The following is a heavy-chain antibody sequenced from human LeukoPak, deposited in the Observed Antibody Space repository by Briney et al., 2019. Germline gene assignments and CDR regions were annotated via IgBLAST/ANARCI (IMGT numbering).Heavy chain of an antibody. D-gene: IGHD6-6*01. V-gene: IGHV3-30*02. CDR1: GFIFSNYG. CDR2: IQSDGSRN. Sequence: GGSLRLSCVASGFIFSNYGMHWVRQAPGKGLEWVAAIQSDGSRNYYIDSVKGRFIISRDNPKNTLYLQMNSLRAEDTAVYYCAKYSKGSIAAGFDYWGQGTLVTVSS. J-gene: IGHJ4*02. CDR3: AKYSKGSIAAGFDY.